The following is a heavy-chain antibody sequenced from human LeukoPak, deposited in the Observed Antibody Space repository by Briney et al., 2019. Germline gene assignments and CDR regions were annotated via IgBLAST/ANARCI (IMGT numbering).Heavy chain of an antibody. CDR2: ISSSSSYI. CDR1: GFTFRSYR. J-gene: IGHJ4*02. Sequence: GSLRLSCAASGFTFRSYRMNWVRQASGKGLEWVSSISSSSSYIYYADSVKGRFTISRDNAKNSLYLQMNSLRAEDTAVYYCARVGTSSSGWQFDYWGQGTLVTVSS. D-gene: IGHD6-19*01. CDR3: ARVGTSSSGWQFDY. V-gene: IGHV3-21*01.